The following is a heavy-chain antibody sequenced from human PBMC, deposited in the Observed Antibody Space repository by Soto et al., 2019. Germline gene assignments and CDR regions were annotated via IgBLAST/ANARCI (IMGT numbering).Heavy chain of an antibody. CDR1: GFTVSSNY. Sequence: PGGSLRLSCAASGFTVSSNYMSWVRQAPGRGLEWVSVIYSGGSTYYADSVKGRFTISRDNSKNTLYLQMNSLRAEDTAVYYCERLTYYYDSSGYPHAFDIWGQGTMVTVSS. D-gene: IGHD3-22*01. J-gene: IGHJ3*02. V-gene: IGHV3-66*01. CDR2: IYSGGST. CDR3: ERLTYYYDSSGYPHAFDI.